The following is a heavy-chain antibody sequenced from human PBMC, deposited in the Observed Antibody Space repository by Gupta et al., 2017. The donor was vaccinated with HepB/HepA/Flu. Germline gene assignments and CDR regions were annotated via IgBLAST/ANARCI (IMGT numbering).Heavy chain of an antibody. J-gene: IGHJ6*02. Sequence: EVQLVGSGGGLVKPGGAVRRHCAASGLTFSAYSVNWVRQAPGTGLEWVSSIISCSTHIFYDNSFLGRCTITSENATNSLYLQTNSLRDAVTTASYCARDVYSGHDAYSNSAMDVWGQGTTVTVSS. CDR2: IISCSTHI. CDR3: ARDVYSGHDAYSNSAMDV. D-gene: IGHD5-12*01. CDR1: GLTFSAYS. V-gene: IGHV3-21*01.